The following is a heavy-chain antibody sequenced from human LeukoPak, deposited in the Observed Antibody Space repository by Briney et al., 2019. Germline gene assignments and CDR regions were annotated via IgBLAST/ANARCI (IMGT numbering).Heavy chain of an antibody. D-gene: IGHD5-18*01. J-gene: IGHJ4*02. CDR1: GFTFSSYA. V-gene: IGHV3-23*01. Sequence: GGSPRLSCAASGFTFSSYAMGWVRQAPGKGLEWVSAITASGGNTYCADSVKGRFTISRDNSKDTLYLQVNSLRAEDTAVYYCAKGNGYSYGRYYFDYWGQGTLVTVSS. CDR3: AKGNGYSYGRYYFDY. CDR2: ITASGGNT.